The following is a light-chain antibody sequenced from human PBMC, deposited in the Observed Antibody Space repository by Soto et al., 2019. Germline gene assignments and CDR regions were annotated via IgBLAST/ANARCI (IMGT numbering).Light chain of an antibody. J-gene: IGKJ1*01. CDR3: QQYYNTQT. V-gene: IGKV4-1*01. Sequence: DIVMTQSPDSLAVSLGERATINCKSSQSVLLTANHKNCLAWFQQKPGRPPKLLIYRASIRESGVPDRFSGRRSGTDFTLTINNVQAEDVAVYYCQQYYNTQTFGQGTKVEIK. CDR2: RAS. CDR1: QSVLLTANHKNC.